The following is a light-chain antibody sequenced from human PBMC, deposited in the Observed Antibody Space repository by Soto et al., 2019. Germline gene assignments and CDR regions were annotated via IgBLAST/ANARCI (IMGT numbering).Light chain of an antibody. Sequence: DIQLTQSPSSVSASLGDRVTITCRASQGISKYLAWYKQKPGKVPKIMIYAASTLQSGVPSRFSGSGSGTDFTLTISSLQPEDVAVYYCQQYGSSTITFGQGTRLEIK. CDR3: QQYGSSTIT. V-gene: IGKV1-27*01. CDR1: QGISKY. CDR2: AAS. J-gene: IGKJ5*01.